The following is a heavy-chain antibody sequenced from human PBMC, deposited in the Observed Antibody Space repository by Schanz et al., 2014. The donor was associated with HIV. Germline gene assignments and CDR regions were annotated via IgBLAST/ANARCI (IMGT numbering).Heavy chain of an antibody. D-gene: IGHD3-22*01. J-gene: IGHJ3*02. CDR1: GFTFTSYA. CDR3: ARAGPYYYDSSGYRADAFEI. Sequence: VQLLESGGGLVQPGGSLRLSCAASGFTFTSYAMSWVRQAPGKGLEWVAVISYDGSNKNYADSVKGRFTISRDNAKNTLYLQMNSLRAEDTAVYYCARAGPYYYDSSGYRADAFEIWGQGTMVTVSP. V-gene: IGHV3-30-3*01. CDR2: ISYDGSNK.